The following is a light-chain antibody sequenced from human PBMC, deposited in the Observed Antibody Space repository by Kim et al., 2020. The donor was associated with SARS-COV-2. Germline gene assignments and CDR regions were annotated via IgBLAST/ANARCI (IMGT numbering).Light chain of an antibody. CDR2: DVR. J-gene: IGLJ2*01. CDR3: SSYTSSSSLEV. CDR1: SRDVGGYDY. Sequence: QSITISCTGASRDVGGYDYVSWYHQHPGKAPKLMIYDVRNRPSGVSNRFSGSKSGNTASLTISGLQVEDEADYYCSSYTSSSSLEVFGGGTKVTVL. V-gene: IGLV2-14*03.